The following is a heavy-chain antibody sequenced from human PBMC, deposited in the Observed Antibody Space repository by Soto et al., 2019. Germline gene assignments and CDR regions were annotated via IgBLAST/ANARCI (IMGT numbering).Heavy chain of an antibody. CDR2: IYYSGST. J-gene: IGHJ4*02. D-gene: IGHD2-2*01. V-gene: IGHV4-31*03. CDR1: GGSIISGGDY. CDR3: ARGRIVVVPAAVANFDY. Sequence: PSETLSLTCTVSGGSIISGGDYWSWIRQHPGKGLEWIGYIYYSGSTYYNPSLKSRVTISVDASKNQFSLKLSSVTAADTAVYYCARGRIVVVPAAVANFDYWGQGTLVTVSS.